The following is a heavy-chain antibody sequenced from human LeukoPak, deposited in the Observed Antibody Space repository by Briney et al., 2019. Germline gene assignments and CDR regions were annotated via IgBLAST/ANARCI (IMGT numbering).Heavy chain of an antibody. J-gene: IGHJ1*01. CDR1: GGSIDNYY. V-gene: IGHV4-59*01. Sequence: SETLSLTCTVSGGSIDNYYWTWIRQPPGKGLEWIGYVYYGEITKYNPSLMSRVSISVDTSKNQFSLKVRAVTAADTAVCYCARGVDPHFWGQGTLVTVSS. D-gene: IGHD5-12*01. CDR3: ARGVDPHF. CDR2: VYYGEIT.